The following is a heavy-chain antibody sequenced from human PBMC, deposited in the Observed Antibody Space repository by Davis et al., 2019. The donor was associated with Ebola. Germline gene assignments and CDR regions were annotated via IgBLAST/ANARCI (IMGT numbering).Heavy chain of an antibody. CDR3: ARGLKGTAAGLDY. Sequence: SETLSLTCAVYGGSFSGYYWSWIRQPPGKGLEWIGEINDSGSTKYNPSLKSRVTISVDTSKNQFSLKLSSVTAADTAVYYCARGLKGTAAGLDYWGQGNLVTVSS. CDR1: GGSFSGYY. CDR2: INDSGST. J-gene: IGHJ4*02. V-gene: IGHV4-34*01. D-gene: IGHD6-13*01.